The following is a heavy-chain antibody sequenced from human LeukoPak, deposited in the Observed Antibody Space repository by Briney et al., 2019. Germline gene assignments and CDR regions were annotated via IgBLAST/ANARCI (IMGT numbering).Heavy chain of an antibody. V-gene: IGHV4-39*07. Sequence: SETLSLTCAVSGGSVNSDPYFWGWFRQPPGKGLEWIGSVDPSGVTYNNPSLRSRLTMSVDTSKNQISLKLASVTAADTAVYYCARDLAGHSGHPYNWFDPWSQGSLVTVSS. CDR2: VDPSGVT. D-gene: IGHD2-15*01. J-gene: IGHJ5*02. CDR1: GGSVNSDPYF. CDR3: ARDLAGHSGHPYNWFDP.